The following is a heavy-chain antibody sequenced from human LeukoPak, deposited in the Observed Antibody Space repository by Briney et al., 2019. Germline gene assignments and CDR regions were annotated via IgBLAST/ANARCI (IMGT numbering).Heavy chain of an antibody. J-gene: IGHJ6*04. CDR2: ISYDGSNK. V-gene: IGHV3-30*04. Sequence: GGSLRLSCAASGFTFRSYAMHWVRQAPGKGLVWVGVISYDGSNKYYADSVKGRFTISRDNSKNTLSLQMNSLRAEDTAVYYCARRGPYSACDYYYYGMDVWGKGTTVTVSS. D-gene: IGHD5-12*01. CDR3: ARRGPYSACDYYYYGMDV. CDR1: GFTFRSYA.